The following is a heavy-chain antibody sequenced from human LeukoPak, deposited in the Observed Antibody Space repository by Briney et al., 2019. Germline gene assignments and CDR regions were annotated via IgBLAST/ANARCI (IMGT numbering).Heavy chain of an antibody. V-gene: IGHV3-23*01. J-gene: IGHJ4*02. CDR2: INGRGGST. Sequence: GGSLRLSCEASGFTFTNAWMNWVRQAPGKGLEWVSSINGRGGSTYYADSVKGRFTISRDNSKNTLYLQMNSLRAEDTAIYYCANPPTVTSFHYWGQGTLVTVSS. CDR3: ANPPTVTSFHY. D-gene: IGHD4-11*01. CDR1: GFTFTNAW.